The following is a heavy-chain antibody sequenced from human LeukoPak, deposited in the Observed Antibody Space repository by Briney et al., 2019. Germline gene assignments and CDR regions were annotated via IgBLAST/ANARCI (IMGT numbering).Heavy chain of an antibody. J-gene: IGHJ4*02. CDR3: AGGLLWFGELLGY. D-gene: IGHD3-10*01. CDR1: GGSFSGHY. V-gene: IGHV4-34*01. CDR2: INHSGST. Sequence: SETLSLTCAVYGGSFSGHYWSWVRQPPGKGLEWIGEINHSGSTNYNPSLKSRVTISVDTSKNQFSLKLSSVTAADTAVYYCAGGLLWFGELLGYWGQGTLVTVSS.